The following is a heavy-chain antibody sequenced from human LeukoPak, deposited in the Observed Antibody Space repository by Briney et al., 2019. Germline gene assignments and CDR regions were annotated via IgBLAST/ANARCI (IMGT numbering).Heavy chain of an antibody. J-gene: IGHJ4*02. CDR1: GYTFTSYW. Sequence: GESLKISCKGSGYTFTSYWIGWVRQMPGKGLEWMGIIYPGDSDTSYSPSFQGQVTMSADKSITTAYLQWSSLKASDTAIYYCARLGYCSRGTCYAFDYWGQGTLVTVSS. D-gene: IGHD2-2*01. V-gene: IGHV5-51*01. CDR3: ARLGYCSRGTCYAFDY. CDR2: IYPGDSDT.